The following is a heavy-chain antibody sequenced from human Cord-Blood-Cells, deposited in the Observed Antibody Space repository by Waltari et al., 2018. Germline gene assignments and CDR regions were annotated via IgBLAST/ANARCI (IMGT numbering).Heavy chain of an antibody. Sequence: QVQLQESGPGLVKPSGTLSLTCAVSGGSISRSHWWSWFRHPPGKGLEWIGEIYHSGSTNYNPSLKSRVTISVDKSKNQFSLKLSSVTAADTAVYYCARYCSSTSCYYFDYWGQGTLVTVSS. V-gene: IGHV4-4*02. CDR3: ARYCSSTSCYYFDY. J-gene: IGHJ4*02. D-gene: IGHD2-2*01. CDR1: GGSISRSHW. CDR2: IYHSGST.